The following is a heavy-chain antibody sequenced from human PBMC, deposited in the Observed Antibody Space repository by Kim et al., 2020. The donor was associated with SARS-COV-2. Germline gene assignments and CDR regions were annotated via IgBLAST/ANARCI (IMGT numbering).Heavy chain of an antibody. V-gene: IGHV4-34*01. CDR3: ARAYSSSWSGNNWFDP. J-gene: IGHJ5*02. D-gene: IGHD6-13*01. CDR2: INHSGST. Sequence: SQTLSLTCAVYGGSFSGYYWSWIRQPPGKGLEWIGEINHSGSTNYNPSLKSRVTISVDTSKNQFSLKLSSVTAADTAVYYCARAYSSSWSGNNWFDPWVQ. CDR1: GGSFSGYY.